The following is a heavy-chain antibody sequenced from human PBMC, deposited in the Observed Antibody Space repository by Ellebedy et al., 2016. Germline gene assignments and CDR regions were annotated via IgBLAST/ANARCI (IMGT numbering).Heavy chain of an antibody. CDR1: GFTFGDYA. V-gene: IGHV3-49*03. D-gene: IGHD5-24*01. CDR3: SRVLTATTFPGDY. J-gene: IGHJ4*02. Sequence: GGSLRLSXTVSGFTFGDYAMSWFRQAPGKGLEWVGFIRSKAYGGTTEYAASVKGRFTISRDDSKSIAYLQMNSLKTEDTAVYYCSRVLTATTFPGDYWGQGTLVTVSS. CDR2: IRSKAYGGTT.